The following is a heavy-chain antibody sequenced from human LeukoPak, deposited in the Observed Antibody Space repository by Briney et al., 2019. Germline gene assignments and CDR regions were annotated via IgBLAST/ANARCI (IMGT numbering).Heavy chain of an antibody. CDR1: GFTFSTYA. CDR2: ISGSGGNT. J-gene: IGHJ4*02. V-gene: IGHV3-23*01. CDR3: AKRQYDNGGYFDY. D-gene: IGHD3-22*01. Sequence: PGGSLRLSCAASGFTFSTYAMSWVRQAPGMGLEWVSVISGSGGNTYNADSVKGRFTISRDNSENTLYLQMNNLRAEDTAVYYCAKRQYDNGGYFDYWGQGTLVTVSS.